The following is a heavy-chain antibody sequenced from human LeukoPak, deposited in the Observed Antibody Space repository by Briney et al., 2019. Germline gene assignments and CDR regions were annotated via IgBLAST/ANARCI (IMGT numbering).Heavy chain of an antibody. Sequence: GGSLRLSCAASEFTFSVYWMSWVRQAPGKGLEWVANIKQDGSEKYYVDSVEGRFTISRDNAKNSLYLQMNSLRVEDTAVYYCARVRGYCGSSSCFRTMDAFDIWGQGTMVTVSS. J-gene: IGHJ3*02. V-gene: IGHV3-7*01. CDR3: ARVRGYCGSSSCFRTMDAFDI. CDR2: IKQDGSEK. D-gene: IGHD2-2*01. CDR1: EFTFSVYW.